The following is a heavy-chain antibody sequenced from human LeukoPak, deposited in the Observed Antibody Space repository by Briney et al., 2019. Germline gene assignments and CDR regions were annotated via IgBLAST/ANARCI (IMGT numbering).Heavy chain of an antibody. Sequence: ASVKVSCKASGYTFTGYYIHWVRQAPGQGLEWMGWINPNSGDTHFAQKFQGRVTMTRDTSISTAYMELSRLRSDDTAVYYCARDLGTGDANWFDPWGQGTLVTVSS. CDR2: INPNSGDT. CDR3: ARDLGTGDANWFDP. D-gene: IGHD7-27*01. CDR1: GYTFTGYY. V-gene: IGHV1-2*02. J-gene: IGHJ5*02.